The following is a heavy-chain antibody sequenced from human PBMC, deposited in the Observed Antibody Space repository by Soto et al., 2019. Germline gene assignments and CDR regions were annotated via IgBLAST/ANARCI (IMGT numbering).Heavy chain of an antibody. Sequence: GGSLRLSCEASGFTFNTYSISCVRQAPGKGLEWGSVIYGGDNTYYADSVRGRFTISRDISKNTLYLQINSLRAEDTAVYYCAKLAYPAYYYVMDVWGQGTTVTVSS. CDR2: IYGGDNT. CDR3: AKLAYPAYYYVMDV. V-gene: IGHV3-53*01. CDR1: GFTFNTYS. J-gene: IGHJ6*02. D-gene: IGHD3-3*02.